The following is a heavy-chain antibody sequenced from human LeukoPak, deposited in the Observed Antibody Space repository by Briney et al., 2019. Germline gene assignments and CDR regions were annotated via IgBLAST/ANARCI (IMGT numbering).Heavy chain of an antibody. CDR2: INPSSGGT. CDR1: GYTFTGYY. Sequence: ASVKVSCKASGYTFTGYYMHWVRQAPGQGLEWMGWINPSSGGTNYAQKFQGRVTMTRDTSISTAYMELSRLRSDDTAVYYCARGRIAAAGPTGRFDPWGQGTLVTVSS. J-gene: IGHJ5*02. CDR3: ARGRIAAAGPTGRFDP. V-gene: IGHV1-2*02. D-gene: IGHD6-13*01.